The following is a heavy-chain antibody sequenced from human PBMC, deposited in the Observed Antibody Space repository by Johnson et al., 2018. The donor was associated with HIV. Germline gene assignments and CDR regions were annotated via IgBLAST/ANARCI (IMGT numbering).Heavy chain of an antibody. Sequence: VQLVESGGGVVQPERSLRLSCAASGFTFNNYWMSWVRQAPGKGLEWVANIKQDGSEQHYVDSVKGRFTISRDNAKNSLYLQMNSLRAEDTAVYYCATLKGPRLHIAARRPDAFDIWGQGTMVTVSS. V-gene: IGHV3-7*01. CDR1: GFTFNNYW. J-gene: IGHJ3*02. CDR3: ATLKGPRLHIAARRPDAFDI. CDR2: IKQDGSEQ. D-gene: IGHD6-6*01.